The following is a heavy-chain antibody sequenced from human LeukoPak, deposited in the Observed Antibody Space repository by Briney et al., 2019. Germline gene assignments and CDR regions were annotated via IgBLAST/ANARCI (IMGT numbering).Heavy chain of an antibody. D-gene: IGHD3-22*01. CDR2: IKQDGSEK. Sequence: GGSLRLSCAASGFTFSSYEMSWVRQAPGKGLEWVANIKQDGSEKYYVDSVKGRFTISRDNAKNSLYLQMNSLRAEDTAVYYCARGHEQYYYDSSGYPNTDYWGQGTLVTVSS. CDR3: ARGHEQYYYDSSGYPNTDY. V-gene: IGHV3-7*01. CDR1: GFTFSSYE. J-gene: IGHJ4*02.